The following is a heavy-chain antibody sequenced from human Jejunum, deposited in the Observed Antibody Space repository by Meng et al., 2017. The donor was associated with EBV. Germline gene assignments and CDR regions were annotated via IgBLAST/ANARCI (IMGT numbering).Heavy chain of an antibody. D-gene: IGHD2/OR15-2a*01. CDR1: GGSINSKNW. J-gene: IGHJ4*02. V-gene: IGHV4-4*02. CDR2: IDHSGST. CDR3: ARDSQYLARGYFDY. Sequence: QVQLQESGPGLVQPSGXLSLTCTVSGGSINSKNWWHWVRQAPGKGLEWIGEIDHSGSTHYNPSLKSRVTISLGTSMNQFSLELTSPTAADTAVCYCARDSQYLARGYFDYWGQGALVTVSS.